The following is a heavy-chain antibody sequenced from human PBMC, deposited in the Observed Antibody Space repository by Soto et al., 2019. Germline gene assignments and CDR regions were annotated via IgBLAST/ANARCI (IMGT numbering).Heavy chain of an antibody. D-gene: IGHD3-10*01. CDR3: ARVVRGVIVDAFDI. CDR2: IIPIFGTA. V-gene: IGHV1-69*13. J-gene: IGHJ3*02. Sequence: SVKVSCKASGGTFSSYAISWVRQAPGQGLEWMGGIIPIFGTANYAQKFQGRVTITADESTSTAYMELSSLRSEDTAVYYCARVVRGVIVDAFDIWGQGTMVTVSS. CDR1: GGTFSSYA.